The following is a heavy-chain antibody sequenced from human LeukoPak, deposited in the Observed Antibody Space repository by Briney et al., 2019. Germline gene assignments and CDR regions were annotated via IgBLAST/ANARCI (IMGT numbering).Heavy chain of an antibody. Sequence: GGSLRLSCAASGFTFSSYGMHWVRQAPGKGLEWVAFIRYNGSNKYYADSVKGRFTISRDNSKNTLYLQMNSLRAEDTAVYYCAKDPGIAAAGTSYFQHWGQGTLVTVSS. CDR2: IRYNGSNK. CDR3: AKDPGIAAAGTSYFQH. V-gene: IGHV3-30*02. D-gene: IGHD6-13*01. CDR1: GFTFSSYG. J-gene: IGHJ1*01.